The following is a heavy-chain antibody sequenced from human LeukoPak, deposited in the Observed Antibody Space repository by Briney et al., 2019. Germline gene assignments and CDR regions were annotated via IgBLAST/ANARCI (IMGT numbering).Heavy chain of an antibody. Sequence: GGSLRLSCAASGFTFSTYALSWVRQAPGKGREWVSAISNSGGSTYYADSVKGRFTISRDNSKNTLYLQMNTLRAEDTAVYYCAKTGDYGPHYFDYWGQGTLVTVSS. D-gene: IGHD4-17*01. CDR2: ISNSGGST. CDR1: GFTFSTYA. CDR3: AKTGDYGPHYFDY. J-gene: IGHJ4*02. V-gene: IGHV3-23*01.